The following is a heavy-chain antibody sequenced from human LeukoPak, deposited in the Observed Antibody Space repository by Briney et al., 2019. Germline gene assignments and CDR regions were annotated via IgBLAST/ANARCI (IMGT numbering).Heavy chain of an antibody. J-gene: IGHJ5*02. Sequence: SSETLSLTCAAYGGTFSGYYRSWIRQPPGKGLEWIGAINHSGSTNYNPSLKSRVTISVDTSKNQFSLKLSSVTAADTAVYYCARSAPSAPGIVVVPAARLRGWFDPWGQGTLVTVSS. CDR1: GGTFSGYY. CDR2: INHSGST. CDR3: ARSAPSAPGIVVVPAARLRGWFDP. V-gene: IGHV4-34*01. D-gene: IGHD2-2*01.